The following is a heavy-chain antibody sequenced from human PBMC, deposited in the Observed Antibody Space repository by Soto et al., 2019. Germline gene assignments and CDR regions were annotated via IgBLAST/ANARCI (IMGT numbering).Heavy chain of an antibody. CDR3: ARTTPILLVPAAMAL. D-gene: IGHD2-2*01. Sequence: QVQLVESGGGVVQPGRSLRLSCAASGFTFSSYGMHWVRQAPGKGLEWVAGISYDGSNKYYADSVKGRFTISSDNSNNTLYLQMNSLRAEDTAVYYCARTTPILLVPAAMALWGQGTLVTVSS. V-gene: IGHV3-30*03. J-gene: IGHJ4*02. CDR2: ISYDGSNK. CDR1: GFTFSSYG.